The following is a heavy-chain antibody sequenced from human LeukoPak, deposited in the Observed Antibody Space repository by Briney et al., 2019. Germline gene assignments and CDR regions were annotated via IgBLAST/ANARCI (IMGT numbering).Heavy chain of an antibody. J-gene: IGHJ3*02. Sequence: ASVKVSCKASGGTFSSYAISWVRQAPGQGLEWMGGIILIFGTANYAQKFQGRVTITADESTSTAYMELSSLRSEDTAVYYCASASFYGDYAQGAFDIWGQGTMVTVSS. V-gene: IGHV1-69*13. CDR2: IILIFGTA. D-gene: IGHD4-17*01. CDR3: ASASFYGDYAQGAFDI. CDR1: GGTFSSYA.